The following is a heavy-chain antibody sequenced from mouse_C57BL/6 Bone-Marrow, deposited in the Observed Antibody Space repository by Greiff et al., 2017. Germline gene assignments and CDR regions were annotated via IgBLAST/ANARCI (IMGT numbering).Heavy chain of an antibody. CDR1: GYTFTSYW. CDR3: AKWCGSSLYAMDY. J-gene: IGHJ4*01. Sequence: QVQLQQSGAELAKPGASVKLSCKASGYTFTSYWMHWVKKRPGQGLEWVGYINTSSGYTKYNQKLKDKATLTADKYSSTAYMQLSSLTYMYSAVYDCAKWCGSSLYAMDYWGQGTSVTVSS. CDR2: INTSSGYT. D-gene: IGHD1-1*01. V-gene: IGHV1-7*01.